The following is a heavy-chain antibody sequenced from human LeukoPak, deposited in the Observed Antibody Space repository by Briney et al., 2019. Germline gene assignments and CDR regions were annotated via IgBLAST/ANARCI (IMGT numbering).Heavy chain of an antibody. Sequence: SETLSLTCTVSGGSISSYYWSWIRQPPRKGLEWIGYIYYSGSTNYNPSLKSRVTISVDTSKNQFSLKLSSVTAADTAVYYCARIFYDSSGYYRVFYFDYWGQGTLVTVSS. D-gene: IGHD3-22*01. J-gene: IGHJ4*02. CDR3: ARIFYDSSGYYRVFYFDY. CDR2: IYYSGST. CDR1: GGSISSYY. V-gene: IGHV4-59*01.